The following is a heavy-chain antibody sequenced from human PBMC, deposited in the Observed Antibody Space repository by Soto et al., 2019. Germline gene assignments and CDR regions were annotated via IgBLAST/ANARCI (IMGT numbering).Heavy chain of an antibody. J-gene: IGHJ4*02. Sequence: EVQLLESGGGLVQPGGSQRLTCAASGFTFSSYGISWIRLSPGKGLEWVSVISGGGDTTYYTPSVKGRFTISRDDFRNTLYLQMNSLRTEDTAIYYCAKLRDFVVLPAGILDYWGPGTLVTVSS. D-gene: IGHD2-8*01. V-gene: IGHV3-23*01. CDR3: AKLRDFVVLPAGILDY. CDR2: ISGGGDTT. CDR1: GFTFSSYG.